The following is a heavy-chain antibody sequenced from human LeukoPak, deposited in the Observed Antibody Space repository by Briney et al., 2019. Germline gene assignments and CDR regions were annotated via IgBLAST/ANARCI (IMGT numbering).Heavy chain of an antibody. Sequence: QAGGSLRLSCAASGFTFSDYALNWVRQAPGKGLEWVSTISGSGGNTYYAGSVKGRFTISRDNSKNTLYLQMNSLRAEDTAVYYCAKVMAVTTFDDAFDIWGQGTMVTVSS. CDR1: GFTFSDYA. CDR3: AKVMAVTTFDDAFDI. V-gene: IGHV3-23*01. J-gene: IGHJ3*02. CDR2: ISGSGGNT. D-gene: IGHD4-17*01.